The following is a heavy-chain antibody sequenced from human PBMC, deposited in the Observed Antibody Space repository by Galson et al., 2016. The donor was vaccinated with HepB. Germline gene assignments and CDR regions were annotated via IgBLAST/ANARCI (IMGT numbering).Heavy chain of an antibody. Sequence: SLRLSCAASGFTFSNYHMHWVRQAPGKGLGWVAVIWHDGLRQYYGDSVKGRLTVSRDNSKDTLFLQMNSLRAEDTAVYYCAREPLWIGEFRGVGPYFYFGMDVWGQGTTVTVSS. CDR3: AREPLWIGEFRGVGPYFYFGMDV. D-gene: IGHD3-10*01. V-gene: IGHV3-33*01. CDR2: IWHDGLRQ. J-gene: IGHJ6*02. CDR1: GFTFSNYH.